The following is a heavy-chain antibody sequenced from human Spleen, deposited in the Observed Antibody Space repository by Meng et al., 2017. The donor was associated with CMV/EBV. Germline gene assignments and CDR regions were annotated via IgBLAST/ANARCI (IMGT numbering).Heavy chain of an antibody. Sequence: GESLKISFAASGFTFNNYEMNWVRQAPGKGLEWISYISSRGSVIYYADSMKGRFTISRDNAKNSLHLQMNSLRAEDTAVYYCARWYGNQDIVGVPAAKYGMDVWGQGTTVTVSS. CDR2: ISSRGSVI. CDR1: GFTFNNYE. CDR3: ARWYGNQDIVGVPAAKYGMDV. J-gene: IGHJ6*02. D-gene: IGHD2-2*01. V-gene: IGHV3-48*03.